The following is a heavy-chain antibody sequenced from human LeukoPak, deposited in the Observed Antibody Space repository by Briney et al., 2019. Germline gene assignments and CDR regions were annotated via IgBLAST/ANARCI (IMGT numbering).Heavy chain of an antibody. V-gene: IGHV1-8*01. CDR3: ARSIAVAGTGWYYFDY. CDR1: GYTFTSYD. CDR2: MNPNSGNT. Sequence: ASVTVSCKASGYTFTSYDINWVRQATGQGLEWMGWMNPNSGNTGYAQKFQGRVTMTRNTSISTAYMELSSLRSEDTAVYYCARSIAVAGTGWYYFDYWGQGTLVTVSS. D-gene: IGHD6-19*01. J-gene: IGHJ4*02.